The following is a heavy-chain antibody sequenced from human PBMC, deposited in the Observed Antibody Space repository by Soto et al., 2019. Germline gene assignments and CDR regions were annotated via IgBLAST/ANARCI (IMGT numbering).Heavy chain of an antibody. CDR3: AAVFLVDTAMVNDY. J-gene: IGHJ4*02. Sequence: SVTVSCKASGFTFTSSAIHWVRQARGQRLEWIGWIVVGSGNTNYAQKFQERVTITRDMSTSTAYMELSSLRSEDTAVYYCAAVFLVDTAMVNDYWGQGTLVTVSS. CDR2: IVVGSGNT. D-gene: IGHD5-18*01. CDR1: GFTFTSSA. V-gene: IGHV1-58*02.